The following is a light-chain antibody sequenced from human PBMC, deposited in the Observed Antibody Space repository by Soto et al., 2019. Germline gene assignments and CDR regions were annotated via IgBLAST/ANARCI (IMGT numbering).Light chain of an antibody. J-gene: IGLJ2*01. CDR1: SSNIGSNY. V-gene: IGLV1-47*01. CDR3: AAWDDSLSGLK. CDR2: RNN. Sequence: QSVLTQPPSASGTPGQRVTISCSGSSSNIGSNYVYWYQQLPGTAPKLLIYRNNQRPSGVPDRFSGSKSGTSASLAISGLRSEDEADYYCAAWDDSLSGLKLGGGTKVTVL.